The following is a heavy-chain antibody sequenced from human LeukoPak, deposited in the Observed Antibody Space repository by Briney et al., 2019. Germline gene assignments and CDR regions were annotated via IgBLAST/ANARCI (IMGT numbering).Heavy chain of an antibody. CDR2: ISWNSGSI. J-gene: IGHJ4*02. V-gene: IGHV3-9*01. D-gene: IGHD1-26*01. CDR3: AKDQDSGSYTFDY. Sequence: GGSLRLSCAASGFTFDDYAMHWVRQAPGKGLEWVSGISWNSGSIGYADSVKGRLTISRDNAKNSLYLQMNSLRAEDTALYYCAKDQDSGSYTFDYWGQGTLVTVSS. CDR1: GFTFDDYA.